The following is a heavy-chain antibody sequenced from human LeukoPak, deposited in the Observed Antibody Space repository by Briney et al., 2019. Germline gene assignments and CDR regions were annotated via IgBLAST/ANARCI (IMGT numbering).Heavy chain of an antibody. CDR1: GFTFSSYG. V-gene: IGHV3-23*01. CDR3: AKDAYVDIVATDWFDP. D-gene: IGHD5-12*01. J-gene: IGHJ5*02. Sequence: GGSLRLSCAASGFTFSSYGMSWVRQAPGKGLEWVSAISGSGGRTYYADSVEGRFTISRDNSKNTLYLQMNSLRAEDTAVYYCAKDAYVDIVATDWFDPWGQGTLVTVSS. CDR2: ISGSGGRT.